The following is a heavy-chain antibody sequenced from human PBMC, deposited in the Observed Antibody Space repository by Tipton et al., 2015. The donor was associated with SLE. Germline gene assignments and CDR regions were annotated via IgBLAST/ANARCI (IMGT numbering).Heavy chain of an antibody. D-gene: IGHD6-13*01. CDR1: NGSITSLYDY. J-gene: IGHJ6*03. V-gene: IGHV4-39*07. Sequence: TLSLTCTVSNGSITSLYDYWGWVRQPPGKGLEWLGSVFYGGRYYYNASLKSRVTISVDTSKNQFSLNLRYVTAADTAVYYCARVSGGIAYMDVWGKGTTVTFSS. CDR2: VFYGGRY. CDR3: ARVSGGIAYMDV.